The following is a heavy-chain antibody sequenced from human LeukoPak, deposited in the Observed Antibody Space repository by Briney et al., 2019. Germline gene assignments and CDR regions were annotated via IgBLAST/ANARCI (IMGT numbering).Heavy chain of an antibody. Sequence: GGSLRLSCAASGFTFSSYSMNWVRQAPGKGLEWVSYISSSSTIYYADSVKGRFTISRDNAKNSLYLQMNSLRAEDTAVYYCARDAGGINGYTATTLNMDYWGQGTLVTVSS. J-gene: IGHJ4*02. CDR1: GFTFSSYS. V-gene: IGHV3-48*01. CDR3: ARDAGGINGYTATTLNMDY. CDR2: ISSSSTI. D-gene: IGHD4-17*01.